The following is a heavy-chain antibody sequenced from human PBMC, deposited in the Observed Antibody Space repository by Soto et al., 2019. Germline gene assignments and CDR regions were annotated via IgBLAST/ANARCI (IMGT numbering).Heavy chain of an antibody. CDR1: GGTFRTYA. D-gene: IGHD6-19*01. V-gene: IGHV1-69*12. Sequence: QVQLLQSGAEVKKPGSSVRVSCEASGGTFRTYAISWVRQAPGQGLEWMGEIIPIFGTVNYAQKFQGRVTITADESTTTVDRDLRSLRSEDTAVYYCAKGAVAGTPTSYYYYGMDVWGQGTTVTVSS. J-gene: IGHJ6*02. CDR2: IIPIFGTV. CDR3: AKGAVAGTPTSYYYYGMDV.